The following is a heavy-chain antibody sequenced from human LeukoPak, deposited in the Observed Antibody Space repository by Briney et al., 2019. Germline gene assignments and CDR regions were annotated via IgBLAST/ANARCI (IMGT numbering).Heavy chain of an antibody. D-gene: IGHD6-13*01. CDR2: IKQDGSEK. CDR3: ARDSSSWYNYFDY. V-gene: IGHV3-7*01. CDR1: GFTFSSYW. Sequence: GGSLRLSCAASGFTFSSYWMSWVRQAPGKGLEWVANIKQDGSEKYYVDSVKGRFTTSRDNTKNSLYLQMNSLRAEDTAVYYCARDSSSWYNYFDYWGQGTLVTASS. J-gene: IGHJ4*02.